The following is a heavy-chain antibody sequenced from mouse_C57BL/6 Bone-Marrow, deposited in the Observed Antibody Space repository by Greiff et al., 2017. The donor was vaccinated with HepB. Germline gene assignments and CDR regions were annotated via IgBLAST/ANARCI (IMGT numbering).Heavy chain of an antibody. D-gene: IGHD1-1*01. V-gene: IGHV5-12*01. CDR2: ISNGGGST. Sequence: EVQGVESGGGLVQPGGSLKLSCAASGFTFSDYYMYWVRQTPEKRLEWVAYISNGGGSTYYPDTVKGRFTISRDNAKNTLYLQMSRLKSEDTAMYYCARPLGSTVVATPFAYWGQGTLVTVSA. CDR1: GFTFSDYY. J-gene: IGHJ3*01. CDR3: ARPLGSTVVATPFAY.